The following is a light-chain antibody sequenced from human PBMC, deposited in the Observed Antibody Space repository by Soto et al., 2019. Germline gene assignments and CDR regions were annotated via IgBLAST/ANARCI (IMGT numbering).Light chain of an antibody. CDR1: QSVSRN. V-gene: IGKV3-15*01. CDR2: AAS. CDR3: QYYNNWPPSIT. J-gene: IGKJ5*01. Sequence: EIVMTQSPATLSVSPGERATLSCRASQSVSRNFAWYQQKPGQAPRLLIYAASTRATGIPPRFSGSGSGTEFTLTISSLQSEDFAFYYCQYYNNWPPSITFGQGTRLEIK.